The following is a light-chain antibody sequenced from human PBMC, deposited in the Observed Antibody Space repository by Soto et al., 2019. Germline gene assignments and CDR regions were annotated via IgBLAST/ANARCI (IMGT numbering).Light chain of an antibody. Sequence: QSALTPPPSVSGAPGPRGTLSCTGGSSKIGAGYAVNWYQQLPGTAPKLLIYANSDRPSRVPDRFSGSKSGTSASLAITGLQAEDEADYYCQSYDSSLSGFYVFGTGTKVTVL. CDR2: ANS. CDR3: QSYDSSLSGFYV. J-gene: IGLJ1*01. V-gene: IGLV1-40*01. CDR1: SSKIGAGYA.